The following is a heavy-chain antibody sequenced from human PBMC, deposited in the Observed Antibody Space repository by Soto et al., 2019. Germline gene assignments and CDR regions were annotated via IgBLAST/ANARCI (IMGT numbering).Heavy chain of an antibody. CDR3: ATDLSCSSTSCYTGY. Sequence: ASVKVSCKVSGYTLTELSMHWVRQAPGKGLEWMGGFDPEDGETIYAQKFQGRVTMTKDTSTDTAYMELSSLRSEGTAVYYCATDLSCSSTSCYTGYWGQGTLVTVSS. D-gene: IGHD2-2*02. V-gene: IGHV1-24*01. CDR2: FDPEDGET. CDR1: GYTLTELS. J-gene: IGHJ4*02.